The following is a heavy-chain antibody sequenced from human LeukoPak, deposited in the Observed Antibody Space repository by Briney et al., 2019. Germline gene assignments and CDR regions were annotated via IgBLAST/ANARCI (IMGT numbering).Heavy chain of an antibody. Sequence: GTSVKVSCKASGFTFTSSSVQWVRQARGQRLEWIGWIVVGSGNTNYAQKLQGRVTITADESTSTAYMELSSLRSEDTAVYCCARAKGDPNWFDPWGQGTLVTVSS. CDR3: ARAKGDPNWFDP. V-gene: IGHV1-58*01. J-gene: IGHJ5*02. CDR1: GFTFTSSS. D-gene: IGHD2-21*02. CDR2: IVVGSGNT.